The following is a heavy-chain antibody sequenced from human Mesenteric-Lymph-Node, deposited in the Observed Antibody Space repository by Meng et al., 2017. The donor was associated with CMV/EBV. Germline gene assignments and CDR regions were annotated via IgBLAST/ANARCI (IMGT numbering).Heavy chain of an antibody. Sequence: SETLSLTCTVSGGSISTSDYYWGWIRQPPGKGLEWIGSIYYSGTTYYNPSLKSRVTIFVDTSKNQFSLRLSSVTAADTAVYFCARTDGDYIDYWGQGTLVTVSS. V-gene: IGHV4-39*07. CDR1: GGSISTSDYY. CDR2: IYYSGTT. D-gene: IGHD4-17*01. CDR3: ARTDGDYIDY. J-gene: IGHJ4*02.